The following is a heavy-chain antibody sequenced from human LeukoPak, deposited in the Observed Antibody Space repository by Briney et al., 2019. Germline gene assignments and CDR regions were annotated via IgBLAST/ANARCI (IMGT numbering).Heavy chain of an antibody. Sequence: ASVKVSCKASGGTFSSYAISWVRQAPGQGLEWMGGIIPIFGTANYAQKFQGRATITTDESTSTAYMELSSLRSEDTAVYYCASNNCSSTSCYTRDYYYMDVWGKGTTVTVSS. CDR2: IIPIFGTA. CDR1: GGTFSSYA. V-gene: IGHV1-69*05. D-gene: IGHD2-2*02. CDR3: ASNNCSSTSCYTRDYYYMDV. J-gene: IGHJ6*03.